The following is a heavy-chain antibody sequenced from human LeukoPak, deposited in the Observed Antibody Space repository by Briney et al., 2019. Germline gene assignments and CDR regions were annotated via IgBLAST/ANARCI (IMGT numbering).Heavy chain of an antibody. V-gene: IGHV3-53*01. CDR3: ARDQTVPPGDAFDI. CDR2: IYSGGRT. CDR1: GFTVSSNY. D-gene: IGHD4-17*01. Sequence: PGGSLRLSCAASGFTVSSNYMRWVRQAPGKGLGWVSVIYSGGRTYYADSVKGRFTIPRDNSKNTLYLQMNSLRAEDTAVYYCARDQTVPPGDAFDIWGQGTMVTVSS. J-gene: IGHJ3*02.